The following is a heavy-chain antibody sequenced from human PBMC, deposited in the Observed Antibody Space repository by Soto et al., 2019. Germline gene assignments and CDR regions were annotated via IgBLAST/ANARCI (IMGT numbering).Heavy chain of an antibody. CDR1: GFTFSSYA. Sequence: GGSLRLSCAASGFTFSSYAMSWVRQAPGKGLEWVSAISGSGGSTYYADSVKGRFTISRDNSKNTLYLQMNSLRAEDTAVYYCARADSSGYYYHGYYYGMDVWGQGTTVTVSS. V-gene: IGHV3-23*01. CDR3: ARADSSGYYYHGYYYGMDV. J-gene: IGHJ6*02. D-gene: IGHD3-22*01. CDR2: ISGSGGST.